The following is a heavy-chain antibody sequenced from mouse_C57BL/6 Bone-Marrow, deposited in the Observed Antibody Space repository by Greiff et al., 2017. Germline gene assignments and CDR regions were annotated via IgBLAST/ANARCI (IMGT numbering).Heavy chain of an antibody. V-gene: IGHV1-62-2*01. J-gene: IGHJ3*01. CDR2: FYPGSGSI. CDR1: GYTFTEYT. D-gene: IGHD1-1*01. Sequence: VHLVESGAELVKPGASVKLSCKASGYTFTEYTIHWVKQRSGQGLEWIGWFYPGSGSIKYNEKFKDKATLTADKSSSTVYMELSSLTSEDSAVYFCARREYGSRFWFAYWGQGTLVTVSA. CDR3: ARREYGSRFWFAY.